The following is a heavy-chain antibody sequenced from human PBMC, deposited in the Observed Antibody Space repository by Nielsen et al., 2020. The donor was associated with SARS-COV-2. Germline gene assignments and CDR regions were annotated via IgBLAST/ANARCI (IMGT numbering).Heavy chain of an antibody. CDR2: INPNSGGT. J-gene: IGHJ6*02. CDR3: ARGGRAAAVPYYYGMDV. CDR1: GYTFTGYY. D-gene: IGHD6-13*01. Sequence: ASVKVSCKASGYTFTGYYMHWVRQAPGQGLEWMGRINPNSGGTNYAQKFQGRVTMTRDTSISTAYMELSRLRSDDTAVYYCARGGRAAAVPYYYGMDVWGQGTTVTVSS. V-gene: IGHV1-2*06.